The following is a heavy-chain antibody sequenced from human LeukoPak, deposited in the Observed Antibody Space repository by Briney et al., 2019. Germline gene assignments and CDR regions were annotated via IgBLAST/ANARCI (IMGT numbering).Heavy chain of an antibody. CDR1: RGSICSGGSY. V-gene: IGHV4-31*03. D-gene: IGHD3-22*01. Sequence: PSGTLSLTCTVSRGSICSGGSYWSWIRPHPGKGLGGFGYIFYSGGTYYNPSLNSRVTISIDMSKNHFSLKLSSVTAACTAGSYCAGEYNVLDRQDSSGYNDAFDIWGRGTMVSVSS. J-gene: IGHJ3*02. CDR2: IFYSGGT. CDR3: AGEYNVLDRQDSSGYNDAFDI.